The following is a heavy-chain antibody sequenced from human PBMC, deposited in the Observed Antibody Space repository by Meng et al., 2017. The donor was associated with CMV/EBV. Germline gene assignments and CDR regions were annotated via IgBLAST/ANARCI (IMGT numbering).Heavy chain of an antibody. Sequence: GESPKISCAASGFTFSSYAMSWVRQAPGKGLEWVSAISGSGDSTYYADSVKGRFTISRDNSKNTLYLQMNSLRSEDTAVYYCARGEGFDCSSTSCYIYYYYYYGMDVWGQGTTVTVSS. CDR1: GFTFSSYA. D-gene: IGHD2-2*02. V-gene: IGHV3-23*01. CDR3: ARGEGFDCSSTSCYIYYYYYYGMDV. J-gene: IGHJ6*02. CDR2: ISGSGDST.